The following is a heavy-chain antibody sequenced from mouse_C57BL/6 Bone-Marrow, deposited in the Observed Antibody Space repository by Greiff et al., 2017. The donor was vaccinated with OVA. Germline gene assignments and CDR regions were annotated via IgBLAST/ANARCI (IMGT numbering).Heavy chain of an antibody. J-gene: IGHJ2*01. Sequence: QVQLKQPGAELVKPGASVKLSCKASGYTFTSYWMHWVKQRPGQGLAWIGMIHPNSGSTNYNEKFKSKATLTVDKSSSTAYMQLSSLTSEDSAVYYCARDGYYIDYWGQGTTLTVSS. D-gene: IGHD2-3*01. CDR2: IHPNSGST. V-gene: IGHV1-64*01. CDR3: ARDGYYIDY. CDR1: GYTFTSYW.